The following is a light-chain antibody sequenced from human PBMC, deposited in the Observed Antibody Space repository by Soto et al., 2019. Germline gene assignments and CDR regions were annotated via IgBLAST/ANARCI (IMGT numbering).Light chain of an antibody. CDR1: QSFSSN. Sequence: EIVMTQSPATLSVSPGERATLSCRASQSFSSNLAWYQQKPGQAPRLLIYGASTRATGIPARFSGSGSGTEFTLTISSLQSEDFAVYYCQQYNNWPIGFGPGTKVDIK. J-gene: IGKJ3*01. CDR2: GAS. CDR3: QQYNNWPIG. V-gene: IGKV3-15*01.